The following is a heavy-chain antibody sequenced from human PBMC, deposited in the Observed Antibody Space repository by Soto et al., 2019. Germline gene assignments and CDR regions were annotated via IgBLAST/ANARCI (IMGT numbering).Heavy chain of an antibody. Sequence: GGSLRLSCAASGFTFSSYGMHWVRQAPGKGLEWVAVIWYDGSNKYYADSVKGRFTISRDNSKNTLYLQMNSQRAEDTAVYYCARDRGNDFWSGYYAPGRYYYGMDVWGQGTTVTVSS. D-gene: IGHD3-3*01. V-gene: IGHV3-33*01. CDR1: GFTFSSYG. CDR3: ARDRGNDFWSGYYAPGRYYYGMDV. J-gene: IGHJ6*02. CDR2: IWYDGSNK.